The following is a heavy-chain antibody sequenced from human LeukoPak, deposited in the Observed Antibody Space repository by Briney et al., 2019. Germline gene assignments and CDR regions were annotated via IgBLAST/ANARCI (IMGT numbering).Heavy chain of an antibody. CDR2: INPNIGDR. D-gene: IGHD2-2*01. V-gene: IGHV1-2*02. CDR3: ARSRMSDAFDI. CDR1: GYTFNGYY. Sequence: ASVNVSCKASGYTFNGYYMHWVRQAPGQGLEWMGWINPNIGDRNYAQKFQGRVTMTRDTSISTAYMELSRLRSDDTALYYCARSRMSDAFDIWGQGTMVTVSS. J-gene: IGHJ3*02.